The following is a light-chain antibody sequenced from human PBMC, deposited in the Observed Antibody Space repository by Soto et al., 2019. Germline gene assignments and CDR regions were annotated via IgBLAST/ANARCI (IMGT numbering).Light chain of an antibody. CDR3: QQANTVPPWT. J-gene: IGKJ1*01. Sequence: DIQMTQSPSSVSASVGDRVTITCRASQGISNWLAWYQQKPGKAPKLLIYGASSLQSGVPSRFSGSGSGTDFTLTISSLQAEDPATYYCQQANTVPPWTFGQGTKVEIK. CDR1: QGISNW. V-gene: IGKV1-12*01. CDR2: GAS.